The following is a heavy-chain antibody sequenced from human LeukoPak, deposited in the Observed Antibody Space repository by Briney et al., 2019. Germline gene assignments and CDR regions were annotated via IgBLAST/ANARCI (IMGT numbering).Heavy chain of an antibody. D-gene: IGHD3-16*01. Sequence: GGSLRLSCKTSGFIFSNYAMHWVRQAPGKGLDWVAMVWHDGATKFYADSVKGRFTISRDNSKDTLYLQMDSLRAEDTAVFYCARELLGEGPDAFDVWGQGTIVTVSS. CDR2: VWHDGATK. CDR1: GFIFSNYA. CDR3: ARELLGEGPDAFDV. J-gene: IGHJ3*01. V-gene: IGHV3-33*01.